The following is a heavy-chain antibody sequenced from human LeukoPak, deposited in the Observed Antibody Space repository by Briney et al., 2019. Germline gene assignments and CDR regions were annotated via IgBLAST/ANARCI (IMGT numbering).Heavy chain of an antibody. V-gene: IGHV1-18*01. Sequence: GASVKVSCKASGYTFTSYGISWVRQAPGQGLEWMGWISAYNGNTNYAQKLQGRVTMTTDTSTSTAYMELRSLRSDDTAVYYCARDHLITIFGVVIRDYYYYYYMDVWGKGTTVNVSS. CDR1: GYTFTSYG. CDR3: ARDHLITIFGVVIRDYYYYYYMDV. CDR2: ISAYNGNT. D-gene: IGHD3-3*01. J-gene: IGHJ6*03.